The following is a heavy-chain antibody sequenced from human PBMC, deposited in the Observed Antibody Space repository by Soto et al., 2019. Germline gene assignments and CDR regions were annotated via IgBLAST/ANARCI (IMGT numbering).Heavy chain of an antibody. CDR3: ARAELRYFDWLLYY. Sequence: SQTLSLTCGVYGGSFFGYCWSWISQPPGKRLEWIGEINHSGSTNYNPSLKSRVTISVDTSKNQFSLKLSSVTAADTAVYYCARAELRYFDWLLYYWGQGTLVTSPQ. CDR2: INHSGST. D-gene: IGHD3-9*01. CDR1: GGSFFGYC. V-gene: IGHV4-34*01. J-gene: IGHJ4*02.